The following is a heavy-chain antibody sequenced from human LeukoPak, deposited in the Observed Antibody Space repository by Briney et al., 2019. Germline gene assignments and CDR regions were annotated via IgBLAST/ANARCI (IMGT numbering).Heavy chain of an antibody. Sequence: GGSLRLSCVASGLRFRSYAMNWVRQAPGKGLECISTISDDSSFTYYADSVKGRSAISRDDSKNTLYLQMNNLKVEDTAVYYCATEIFTRVLRYSTQNFDYWGQGTLVTVSS. J-gene: IGHJ4*02. CDR1: GLRFRSYA. CDR2: ISDDSSFT. D-gene: IGHD3-9*01. CDR3: ATEIFTRVLRYSTQNFDY. V-gene: IGHV3-23*01.